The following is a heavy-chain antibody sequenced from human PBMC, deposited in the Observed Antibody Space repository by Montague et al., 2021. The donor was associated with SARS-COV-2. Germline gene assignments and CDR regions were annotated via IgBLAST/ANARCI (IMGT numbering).Heavy chain of an antibody. CDR1: GVSVTDYY. CDR3: AREDRWNWFDP. Sequence: SETLSLTCTVSGVSVTDYYWSWIRQPPGKGLEWIGYIYYRGSTNYNPSLETRVTISVDPSKNQFSLKLSSVTAADTAVYYCAREDRWNWFDPGGQGTLVIVSS. V-gene: IGHV4-59*02. CDR2: IYYRGST. D-gene: IGHD5-24*01. J-gene: IGHJ5*02.